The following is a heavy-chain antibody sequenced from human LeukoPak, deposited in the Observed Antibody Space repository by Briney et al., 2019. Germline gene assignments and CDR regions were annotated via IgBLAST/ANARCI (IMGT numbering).Heavy chain of an antibody. D-gene: IGHD5-12*01. CDR2: IKQDGSEK. V-gene: IGHV3-7*03. Sequence: GGSLRLSCAASGFTFSSYWMSWVRQAPGKGLEWVANIKQDGSEKYYVDSVKGRFTISRDNAKNSLYLQMNSLRAEDTAMYYCARRGWLNSRTPVDYWGQGTLVTVSS. J-gene: IGHJ4*02. CDR1: GFTFSSYW. CDR3: ARRGWLNSRTPVDY.